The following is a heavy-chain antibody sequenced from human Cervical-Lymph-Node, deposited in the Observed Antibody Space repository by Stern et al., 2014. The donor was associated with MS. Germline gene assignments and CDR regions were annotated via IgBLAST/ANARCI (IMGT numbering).Heavy chain of an antibody. CDR1: GFSLSTSGVA. CDR2: IYWDDDN. CDR3: AHRRSNNWAFDY. J-gene: IGHJ4*02. V-gene: IGHV2-5*02. D-gene: IGHD1-1*01. Sequence: QITLKESGPTLVKPPQTLTLTCTFSGFSLSTSGVAVGWNRQPPGKALEWLALIYWDDDNRYSPSLKSRLTITKDTSKNQVVLTMTNMDPVDTATYYCAHRRSNNWAFDYWGQGTLVTVSS.